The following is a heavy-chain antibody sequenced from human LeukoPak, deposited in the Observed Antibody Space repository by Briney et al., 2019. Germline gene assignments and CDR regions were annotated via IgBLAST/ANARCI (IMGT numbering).Heavy chain of an antibody. CDR1: GYTFTSYG. CDR3: ARQVDTTMALPDY. J-gene: IGHJ4*02. Sequence: ASVKVSCKTSGYTFTSYGVSWVRQAPGQRLEWMGWISTYNYNTNYAQKFRGRVTMTRDTSTSTVYMELRILRSEDTAIYYCARQVDTTMALPDYWGQGTLVTVSS. D-gene: IGHD5-18*01. CDR2: ISTYNYNT. V-gene: IGHV1-18*01.